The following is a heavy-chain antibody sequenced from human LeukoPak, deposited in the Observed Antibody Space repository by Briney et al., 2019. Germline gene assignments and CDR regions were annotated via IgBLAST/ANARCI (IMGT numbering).Heavy chain of an antibody. CDR1: GFTISSYW. D-gene: IGHD1-26*01. CDR2: IKQDGSEK. J-gene: IGHJ6*02. V-gene: IGHV3-7*01. CDR3: SRVLVGATLYYYYGMDV. Sequence: GGSLRLSCAASGFTISSYWMSWVRQAPGKGLEWVANIKQDGSEKYYVDSAKGRFTISRDNAKNSLYLQMNSLRAEDTAVYYCSRVLVGATLYYYYGMDVWGQGTTVTVSS.